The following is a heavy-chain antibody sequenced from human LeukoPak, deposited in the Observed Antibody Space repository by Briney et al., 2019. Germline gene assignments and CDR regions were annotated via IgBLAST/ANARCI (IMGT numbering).Heavy chain of an antibody. Sequence: ASVKVSCKASGYTFTGYYMHWVRQAPGQGLEWMGWINPNSGGTNYAQKFQGRVTMTRDTSISTAYMELSRLRSDDTAVYYCARVRPPREAAAGIGYWGQGTLVTVSS. CDR2: INPNSGGT. J-gene: IGHJ4*02. D-gene: IGHD6-13*01. CDR1: GYTFTGYY. CDR3: ARVRPPREAAAGIGY. V-gene: IGHV1-2*02.